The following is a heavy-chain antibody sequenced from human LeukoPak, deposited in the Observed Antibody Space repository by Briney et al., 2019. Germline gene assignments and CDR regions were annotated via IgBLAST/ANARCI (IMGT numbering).Heavy chain of an antibody. CDR3: AKELLAVGYYDSSGYYFDY. Sequence: GGCETLSCAASGFTFSSYAMSWVRQAPGKGLEGVSAISGSGGSTYYADSVKGRCTVSRDHSKNTLYLQMNSLRAEDTAVYYCAKELLAVGYYDSSGYYFDYWGQGTLVSVSS. D-gene: IGHD3-22*01. CDR1: GFTFSSYA. V-gene: IGHV3-23*01. CDR2: ISGSGGST. J-gene: IGHJ4*02.